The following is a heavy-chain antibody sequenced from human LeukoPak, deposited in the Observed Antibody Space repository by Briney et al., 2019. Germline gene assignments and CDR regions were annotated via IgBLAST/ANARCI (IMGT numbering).Heavy chain of an antibody. CDR2: IYHTGNT. CDR1: GYSITSGYY. D-gene: IGHD2-2*02. V-gene: IGHV4-38-2*02. Sequence: PSEALSLTCSVSGYSITSGYYWGWIRQPPGKGLEWIGSIYHTGNTFYDPSFNSRVTISVDTSKNQFSLSLSSVTAADTAVYYCARYCSSTTCYTRGGDYWGQGTLVTVSS. J-gene: IGHJ4*02. CDR3: ARYCSSTTCYTRGGDY.